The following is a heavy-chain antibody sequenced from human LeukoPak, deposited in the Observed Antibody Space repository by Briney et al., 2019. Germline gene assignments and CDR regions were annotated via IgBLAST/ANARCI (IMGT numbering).Heavy chain of an antibody. D-gene: IGHD6-6*01. CDR1: GGSLRSYY. Sequence: PSETLSLACTVSGGSLRSYYWSWIRQPAGKGLEWIGRFYSSVSTKYNPSLESRVTMSVDTSKNQFSLKLSSVSAADTAVYYCARRDSTSSGFDFWGQGTLVTVSS. CDR2: FYSSVST. V-gene: IGHV4-4*07. CDR3: ARRDSTSSGFDF. J-gene: IGHJ4*02.